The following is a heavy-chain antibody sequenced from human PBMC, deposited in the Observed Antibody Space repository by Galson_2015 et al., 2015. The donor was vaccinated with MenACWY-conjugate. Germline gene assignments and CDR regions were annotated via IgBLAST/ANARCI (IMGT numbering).Heavy chain of an antibody. V-gene: IGHV3-30*04. D-gene: IGHD3-10*01. CDR3: ARGVSAIRGVTITSAGSLPCDY. CDR1: GFTLSDYA. CDR2: ISYDRNNK. J-gene: IGHJ4*02. Sequence: SLRLSCAASGFTLSDYAMHWVRQAPGKGLEWVAFISYDRNNKYYADSVKGRFTISTDNSKNTLFLQMNSMRDEDTAVYYCARGVSAIRGVTITSAGSLPCDYWGQGTQVTVSS.